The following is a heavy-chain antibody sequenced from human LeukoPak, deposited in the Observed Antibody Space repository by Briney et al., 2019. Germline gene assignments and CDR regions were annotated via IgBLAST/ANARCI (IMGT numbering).Heavy chain of an antibody. V-gene: IGHV3-20*01. D-gene: IGHD6-13*01. CDR1: GFTFDDYG. CDR2: INWNGGST. Sequence: PGGSLRLSCAAAGFTFDDYGMSWVRQAPGKGLEWVSGINWNGGSTGYADSVKGRFTISRDNAKNSLYLQMNSLRAEDTSLYHCTRSTSSIAAAGTDYWGQGTLFTVSS. CDR3: TRSTSSIAAAGTDY. J-gene: IGHJ4*02.